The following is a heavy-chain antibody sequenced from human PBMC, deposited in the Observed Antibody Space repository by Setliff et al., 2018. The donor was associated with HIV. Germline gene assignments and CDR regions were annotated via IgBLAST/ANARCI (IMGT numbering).Heavy chain of an antibody. J-gene: IGHJ3*02. Sequence: GASVKVSCKASGDIFSRYGISWVRQAPGQGLEWMGGIIPIYGTANSAQKFQGRVTITADESTSTAYMELSTLRSEDTAVYFCARDGGYSGHQWFRDAFDIWGQGTMVTVSS. CDR3: ARDGGYSGHQWFRDAFDI. D-gene: IGHD5-12*01. CDR2: IIPIYGTA. CDR1: GDIFSRYG. V-gene: IGHV1-69*13.